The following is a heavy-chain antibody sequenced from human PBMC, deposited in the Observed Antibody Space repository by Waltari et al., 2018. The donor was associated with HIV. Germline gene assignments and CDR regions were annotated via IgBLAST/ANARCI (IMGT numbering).Heavy chain of an antibody. Sequence: AESGGRLIQPGGSLGLSCTASNFSVSGKHVTWIRQAPGGSLVWVAVIDGDDTTNYADSGSGRFAISRAKSRTTVLLVMNGLCGDDTATYFCARGVRDYGPWGQGTRVTVSS. CDR3: ARGVRDYGP. CDR2: IDGDDTT. V-gene: IGHV3-53*01. CDR1: NFSVSGKH. J-gene: IGHJ5*02. D-gene: IGHD2-21*01.